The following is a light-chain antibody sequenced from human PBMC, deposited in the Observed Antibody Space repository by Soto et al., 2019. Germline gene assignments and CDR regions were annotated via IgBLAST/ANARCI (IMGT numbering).Light chain of an antibody. CDR1: SSDVGSYNL. CDR2: EGS. V-gene: IGLV2-23*01. CDR3: CSYASSGTYV. Sequence: QSALTQPASVSGSPGQSITISCTGTSSDVGSYNLVSWYQQHPGKAPKLMIYEGSKRPSGISSRFSGSKSGNTASLTISGLQVEDEADFYCCSYASSGTYVFGTGTKVTVL. J-gene: IGLJ1*01.